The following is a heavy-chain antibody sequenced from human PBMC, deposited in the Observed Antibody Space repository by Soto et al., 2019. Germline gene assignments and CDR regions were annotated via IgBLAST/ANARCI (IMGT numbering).Heavy chain of an antibody. V-gene: IGHV3-23*01. J-gene: IGHJ4*02. CDR1: GFTFSNYA. D-gene: IGHD6-13*01. CDR2: ISGSRDST. CDR3: AKGLIGATGAHPSYCEY. Sequence: LRLSCAASGFTFSNYAMSWVRQARGKGPEWVSAISGSRDSTYYADSVKGRFTISGDDSKNTLYLLMNSLRVWHTGRNYGAKGLIGATGAHPSYCEYWGRGTLVAV.